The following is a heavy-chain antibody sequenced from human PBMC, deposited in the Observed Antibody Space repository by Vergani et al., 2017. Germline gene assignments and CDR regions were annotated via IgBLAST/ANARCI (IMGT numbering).Heavy chain of an antibody. Sequence: QVQLVQSGAEVKKPGSSVKVSCKASGGTFSSFAISWVRQAPGQGLEWMGGIIPIFGTANYAQKFQGRVTITADESTSTAYMELSSLRSEDTAVYYCASSPCSGGSCYYLYYYYYMDVWGKGP. CDR1: GGTFSSFA. V-gene: IGHV1-69*01. D-gene: IGHD2-15*01. J-gene: IGHJ6*03. CDR3: ASSPCSGGSCYYLYYYYYMDV. CDR2: IIPIFGTA.